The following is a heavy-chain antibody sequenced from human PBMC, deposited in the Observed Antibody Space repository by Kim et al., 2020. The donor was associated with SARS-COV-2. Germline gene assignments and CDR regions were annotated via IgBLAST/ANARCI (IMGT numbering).Heavy chain of an antibody. CDR3: ARVRWGCSGGSCYSHFDY. CDR1: GGSISSGGYY. CDR2: IYYSGST. D-gene: IGHD2-15*01. Sequence: SETLFLTCTVSGGSISSGGYYWSWIRQHPGKGLEWIGYIYYSGSTYYNPSLKSRVTISVDTSKNQFSLKPSSVTAADTAVYYCARVRWGCSGGSCYSHFDYWGQGTLVTVSS. J-gene: IGHJ4*02. V-gene: IGHV4-31*03.